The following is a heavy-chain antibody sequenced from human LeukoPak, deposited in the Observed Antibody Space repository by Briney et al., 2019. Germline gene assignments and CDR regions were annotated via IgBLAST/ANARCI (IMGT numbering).Heavy chain of an antibody. CDR2: ISWNSGSI. CDR3: AKSHYYGSGSYHPGAFDI. J-gene: IGHJ3*02. D-gene: IGHD3-10*01. Sequence: PGRSLRLSCAASGFAFDDYAMHWVRQAPGKGLEWVSGISWNSGSIGYADSVKGRFTISRDNAKNSLYLQMDSLRAEDTALYYCAKSHYYGSGSYHPGAFDIWGQGTMVTVSS. V-gene: IGHV3-9*01. CDR1: GFAFDDYA.